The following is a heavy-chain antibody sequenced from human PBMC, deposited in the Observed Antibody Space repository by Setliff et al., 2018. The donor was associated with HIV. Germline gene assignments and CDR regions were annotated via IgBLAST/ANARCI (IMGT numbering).Heavy chain of an antibody. CDR3: ARDRGGYTFDF. CDR2: RKQDGSQT. CDR1: GFTFSSYW. V-gene: IGHV3-7*01. D-gene: IGHD3-10*01. J-gene: IGHJ3*01. Sequence: GGSLRLSCAASGFTFSSYWMQWVRQAPGKGLEWVANRKQDGSQTYYVDSGKGRFTSSRDNAGNSLSLQMNSLRAEDTAVYYCARDRGGYTFDFWGQGTVVTVSS.